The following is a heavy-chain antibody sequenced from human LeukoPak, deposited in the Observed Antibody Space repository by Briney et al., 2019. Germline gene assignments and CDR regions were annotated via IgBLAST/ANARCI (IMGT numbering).Heavy chain of an antibody. V-gene: IGHV3-30*18. D-gene: IGHD6-13*01. CDR1: EFTFSTYG. CDR3: AKDRYSGLNTIDY. CDR2: ISYDGSYK. Sequence: PGRSLRLSCAASEFTFSTYGMHWVRPAPGKGLEWVAVISYDGSYKFYADSVKGRFTISRDNSKSTLYLQMNSLRAEDTAVYYCAKDRYSGLNTIDYWGQGTLVTVSS. J-gene: IGHJ4*02.